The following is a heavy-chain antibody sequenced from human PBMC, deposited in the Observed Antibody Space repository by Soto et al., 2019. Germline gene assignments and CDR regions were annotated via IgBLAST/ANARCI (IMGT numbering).Heavy chain of an antibody. V-gene: IGHV1-69*13. J-gene: IGHJ6*02. CDR2: IIPIFGTA. D-gene: IGHD6-13*01. CDR3: ATPVIAAAGLPNYYYGMDV. Sequence: SVKVSCKASGGTFSSYAISWVRQAPGQGLEWMGGIIPIFGTANYAQKFQGRVTITADESTSTAYMELSSLRSEDTAVYYCATPVIAAAGLPNYYYGMDVWGQGTTVTVSS. CDR1: GGTFSSYA.